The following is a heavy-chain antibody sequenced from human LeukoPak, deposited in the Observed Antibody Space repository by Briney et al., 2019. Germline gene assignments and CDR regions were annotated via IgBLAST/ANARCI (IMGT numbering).Heavy chain of an antibody. D-gene: IGHD3-3*01. V-gene: IGHV3-53*01. CDR1: GFTVSSNY. J-gene: IGHJ4*02. Sequence: PGGSLRLSCAASGFTVSSNYMSWVRQAPGKGLEWVSVIYSGGSTYYADSVKGRFTISRDNSKNTLYLQMNSLRAEDTAVYYCASSIPILGSGYSFDYWGQGTLVTVSS. CDR2: IYSGGST. CDR3: ASSIPILGSGYSFDY.